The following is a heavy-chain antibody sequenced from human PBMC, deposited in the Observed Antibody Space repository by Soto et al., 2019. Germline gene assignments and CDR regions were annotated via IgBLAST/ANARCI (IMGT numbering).Heavy chain of an antibody. D-gene: IGHD3-3*01. J-gene: IGHJ6*02. V-gene: IGHV3-30-3*01. CDR2: ISYDGSNK. Sequence: GGSLRLSCAASGFTFSSYAMHWVRQAPGKGLEWVAVISYDGSNKYYADSVKGRFTISRDNSKNTLYLQMNSLRAEDTAVYYCARDDNDFWSGYPYYGMDVWGQGTTVTVSS. CDR3: ARDDNDFWSGYPYYGMDV. CDR1: GFTFSSYA.